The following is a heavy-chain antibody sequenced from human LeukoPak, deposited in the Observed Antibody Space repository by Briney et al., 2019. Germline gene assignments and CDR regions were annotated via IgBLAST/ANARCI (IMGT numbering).Heavy chain of an antibody. CDR1: GGSISSYY. D-gene: IGHD2-2*01. Sequence: PSESLSLTCIVSGGSISSYYWSWIRQPPGKGLEWIGYIYYSGSTNYNPSLKSRVTISVDTSNNQFSLKLSSVTAADTAVYYCARGLGYCSSTSCYEGWFDPWGQGTLVTVSS. J-gene: IGHJ5*02. V-gene: IGHV4-59*01. CDR3: ARGLGYCSSTSCYEGWFDP. CDR2: IYYSGST.